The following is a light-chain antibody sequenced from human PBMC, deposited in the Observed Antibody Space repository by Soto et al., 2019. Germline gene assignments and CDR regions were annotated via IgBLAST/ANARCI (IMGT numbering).Light chain of an antibody. CDR1: SSDIGGYNC. CDR2: HVS. J-gene: IGLJ1*01. CDR3: SSYTSSTTYV. Sequence: QSVLTQPASVSGAPGQSITISCTGSSSDIGGYNCVSWYQQHPDKAPKLMIYHVSNRPSGISSRFSGSKSGNTASLTISGLQAEDEADYYCSSYTSSTTYVFGTGTKVTVL. V-gene: IGLV2-14*01.